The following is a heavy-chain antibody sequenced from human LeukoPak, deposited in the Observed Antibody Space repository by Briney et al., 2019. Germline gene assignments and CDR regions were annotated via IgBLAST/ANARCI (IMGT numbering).Heavy chain of an antibody. D-gene: IGHD3-22*01. V-gene: IGHV4-34*01. Sequence: SETLSLTCAVYGGSFSGYYWSWIRQPPGKGPEWIGEINHSGSTNYNPFLKSRVTISVDTSKNQFSLKLSSVTAADTAVYYCARRLSLLERIDYWGQGTLVTVSS. CDR1: GGSFSGYY. CDR2: INHSGST. J-gene: IGHJ4*02. CDR3: ARRLSLLERIDY.